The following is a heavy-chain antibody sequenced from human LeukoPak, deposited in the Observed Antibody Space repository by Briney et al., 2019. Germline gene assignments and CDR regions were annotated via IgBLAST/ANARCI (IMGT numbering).Heavy chain of an antibody. CDR2: NYSSGGT. Sequence: SETLSLTCNVSGGSISGYYWSWIRQPPGKGLDWIGYNYSSGGTNYNPSLKSRVTISVDTSKNQVSLNLSSVTAADTAVYYCVRHVYYYDDMDAWGKGTTVTVSS. CDR1: GGSISGYY. V-gene: IGHV4-4*09. CDR3: VRHVYYYDDMDA. J-gene: IGHJ6*03.